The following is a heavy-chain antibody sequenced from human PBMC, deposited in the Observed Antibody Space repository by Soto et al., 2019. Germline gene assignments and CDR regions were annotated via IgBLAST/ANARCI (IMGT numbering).Heavy chain of an antibody. D-gene: IGHD1-26*01. CDR2: ISYDGSNK. J-gene: IGHJ4*02. V-gene: IGHV3-30-3*01. CDR3: ARSRGGSYPYFDY. CDR1: GFTFSSYA. Sequence: GGSLRLSCAASGFTFSSYAMHWVRQAPGKGLEWVAVISYDGSNKYYADSVKGRFTISRDNSKNTLYLQMNGLRAEDTAVYYCARSRGGSYPYFDYWGQGTLVTVS.